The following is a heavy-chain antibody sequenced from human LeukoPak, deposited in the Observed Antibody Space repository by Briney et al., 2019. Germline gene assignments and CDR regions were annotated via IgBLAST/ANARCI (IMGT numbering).Heavy chain of an antibody. CDR1: GCTFSSYA. J-gene: IGHJ6*03. CDR3: ARARYIVVVPAAPYYYYYMDV. Sequence: SVKVSCKASGCTFSSYAISWVRQAPGQGLEWMGGIIPIFGTANYAQKFQGRVTITADESTSTAYMELSSLRSEDTAVYYCARARYIVVVPAAPYYYYYMDVWGKGTTVTVSS. CDR2: IIPIFGTA. V-gene: IGHV1-69*01. D-gene: IGHD2-2*01.